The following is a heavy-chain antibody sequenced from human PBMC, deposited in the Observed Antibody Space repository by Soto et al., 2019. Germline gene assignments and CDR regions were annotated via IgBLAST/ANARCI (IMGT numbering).Heavy chain of an antibody. CDR2: IGTRASGGTT. J-gene: IGHJ5*02. CDR1: GFTFGDYG. D-gene: IGHD3-10*01. V-gene: IGHV3-49*04. Sequence: PGGSLRLSCTASGFTFGDYGMNWVRQAPGKGLEWVGFIGTRASGGTTEYAASVKGRFTISRDDSKSIAYLQVNSLQTEDTALYYCTRSPITMVRGVIWWFDPWGQGTLVTVSS. CDR3: TRSPITMVRGVIWWFDP.